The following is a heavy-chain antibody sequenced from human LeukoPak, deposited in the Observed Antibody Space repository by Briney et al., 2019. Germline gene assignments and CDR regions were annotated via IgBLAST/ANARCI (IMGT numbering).Heavy chain of an antibody. Sequence: GASVKVSCKASGYTLTSYYMHWVRQAPGQGLEWMGIINPSGGSTSYAQKFQGRVTMTRDTSTSTVYMELSSLRSEDTAVYYCARDDILTGGFDYWGQGTLVTVSS. V-gene: IGHV1-46*01. CDR2: INPSGGST. J-gene: IGHJ4*02. D-gene: IGHD3-9*01. CDR3: ARDDILTGGFDY. CDR1: GYTLTSYY.